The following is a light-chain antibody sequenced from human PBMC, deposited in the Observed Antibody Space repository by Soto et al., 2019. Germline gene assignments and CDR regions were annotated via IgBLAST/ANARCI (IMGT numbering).Light chain of an antibody. Sequence: EVVLTQSPGTLSLSPGERATLSCRASQSFNSRYLAWYQQKPGQAPRLLIYGASSRATGIPYRFRGRGSGTDVTLTISRLETEDFAVYYCQQFGSSPGFTFGPGTKVDIK. CDR1: QSFNSRY. J-gene: IGKJ3*01. CDR3: QQFGSSPGFT. CDR2: GAS. V-gene: IGKV3-20*01.